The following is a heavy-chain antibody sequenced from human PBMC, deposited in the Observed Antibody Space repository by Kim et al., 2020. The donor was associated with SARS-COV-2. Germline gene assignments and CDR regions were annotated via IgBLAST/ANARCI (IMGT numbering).Heavy chain of an antibody. Sequence: GSTYYTPALKSRVTISVDTSKNQCSLKLSSVAAADTAVYYCARESGGDFDYWGQGTLVTVSS. J-gene: IGHJ4*02. CDR3: ARESGGDFDY. V-gene: IGHV4-31*02. CDR2: GST.